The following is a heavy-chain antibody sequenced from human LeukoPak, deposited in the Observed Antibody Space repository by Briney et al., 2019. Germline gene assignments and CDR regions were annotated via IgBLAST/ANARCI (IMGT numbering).Heavy chain of an antibody. Sequence: GGSLRLSCAASGFTFSSYNMNWVRQAPGKGLEWVSSISSSSSYISYADSVKGRFTISRDNAKNSLYLQMNSLRAEDTAVYYCAREPYYYDSSGHDYWGQGTLVTVSS. CDR2: ISSSSSYI. J-gene: IGHJ4*02. CDR3: AREPYYYDSSGHDY. CDR1: GFTFSSYN. D-gene: IGHD3-22*01. V-gene: IGHV3-21*01.